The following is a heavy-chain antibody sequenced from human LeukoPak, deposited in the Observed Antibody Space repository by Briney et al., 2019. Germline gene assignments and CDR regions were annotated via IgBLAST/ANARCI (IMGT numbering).Heavy chain of an antibody. CDR1: GYTFTSYD. D-gene: IGHD6-13*01. Sequence: ASVKVSCKASGYTFTSYDINWVRQATGQGLEWMGWMNPNSGNTGYAQKFQGRVTITRNTSISTAYMELSSLRPEDTAVYYCARGFRIAAASAAFDIWGQGTMVTVSS. V-gene: IGHV1-8*03. CDR3: ARGFRIAAASAAFDI. CDR2: MNPNSGNT. J-gene: IGHJ3*02.